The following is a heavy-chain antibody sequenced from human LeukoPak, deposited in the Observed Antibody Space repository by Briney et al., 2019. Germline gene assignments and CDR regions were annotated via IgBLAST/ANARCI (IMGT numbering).Heavy chain of an antibody. CDR1: GYTFTGYY. J-gene: IGHJ4*02. Sequence: ASVKVSCKASGYTFTGYYMHWVRQAPGQGLEWMGRINPNSGGTNYAQKFQGWVTMTRDTSISTAYMELSRLRSDDTAVYYCARDSRPPHSYYYDSSGSYFDYWGQGTLVTVSS. V-gene: IGHV1-2*04. CDR2: INPNSGGT. CDR3: ARDSRPPHSYYYDSSGSYFDY. D-gene: IGHD3-22*01.